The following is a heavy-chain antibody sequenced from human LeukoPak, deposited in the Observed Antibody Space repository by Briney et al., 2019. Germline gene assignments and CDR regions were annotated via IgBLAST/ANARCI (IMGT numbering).Heavy chain of an antibody. V-gene: IGHV4-59*12. CDR2: IYYSGST. CDR3: ARAVVVPAARGPGPTSFYYYYMDV. Sequence: SETLSLTCAVSGGSISNYYWTWIRQPPGKGLEWIGYIYYSGSTNYNPSLKSRVTISVDTSKNQFSLKLSSVTAADTAVYYCARAVVVPAARGPGPTSFYYYYMDVWGKGTTVTVSS. CDR1: GGSISNYY. J-gene: IGHJ6*03. D-gene: IGHD2-2*01.